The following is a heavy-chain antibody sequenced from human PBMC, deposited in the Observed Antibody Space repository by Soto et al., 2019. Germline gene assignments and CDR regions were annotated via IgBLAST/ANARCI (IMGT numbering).Heavy chain of an antibody. CDR1: GLAFPIDD. Sequence: QVQLMQSGAEVKKPGASVQVSCKASGLAFPIDDIIWVRQTIGQGLEFMGWMNPSGRNTGYAQKFQGRATFTWNTPTSTAYMDLSGLRSEDTAVYYCARYRTTVPVAFDVWGQGTMVTVSS. D-gene: IGHD4-4*01. CDR2: MNPSGRNT. J-gene: IGHJ3*01. V-gene: IGHV1-8*01. CDR3: ARYRTTVPVAFDV.